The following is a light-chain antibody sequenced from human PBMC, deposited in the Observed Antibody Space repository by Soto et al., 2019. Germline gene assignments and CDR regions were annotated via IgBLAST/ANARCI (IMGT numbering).Light chain of an antibody. CDR3: QHYYSYSRA. CDR2: EAS. J-gene: IGKJ1*01. V-gene: IGKV1-5*01. Sequence: DILVTQSPSTLSASVGDRVIITCRASQSINTWLAWYQQKPGKAPKLLIYEASSLTSGVSSRFSGSGSGTEFTLTISSLQPDDFATYYCQHYYSYSRAFGQGTKVDIK. CDR1: QSINTW.